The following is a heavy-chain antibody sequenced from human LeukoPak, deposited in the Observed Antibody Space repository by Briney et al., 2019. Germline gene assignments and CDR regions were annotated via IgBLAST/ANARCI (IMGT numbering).Heavy chain of an antibody. V-gene: IGHV4-39*07. CDR2: IYYSGGT. J-gene: IGHJ4*02. Sequence: RSSETLPLTCTVSGGSISSSSYYWGWIRQPPGKGLEWIGSIYYSGGTNYNPSLKSRVTISVDTSKNQFSLKLSSVTAADTAVYYCATAGIAVAGPFDYWGQGTLVTVSS. CDR1: GGSISSSSYY. D-gene: IGHD6-19*01. CDR3: ATAGIAVAGPFDY.